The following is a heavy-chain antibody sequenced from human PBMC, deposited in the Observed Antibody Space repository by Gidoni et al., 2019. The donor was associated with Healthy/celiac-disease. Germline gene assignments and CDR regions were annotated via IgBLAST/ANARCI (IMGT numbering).Heavy chain of an antibody. CDR1: GGSISSCY. CDR2: IYYSGST. V-gene: IGHV4-59*01. CDR3: ARDGGYSYGYTSYYGMDV. Sequence: QVQLQESGPGLVKPSETLSLTCTVSGGSISSCYWSWIRQPPGKGLEWIGDIYYSGSTNYNPSLKSRVTISVDTSKNQFSLKLSSVTAADTAVYYCARDGGYSYGYTSYYGMDVWGQGTTVTVSS. D-gene: IGHD5-18*01. J-gene: IGHJ6*02.